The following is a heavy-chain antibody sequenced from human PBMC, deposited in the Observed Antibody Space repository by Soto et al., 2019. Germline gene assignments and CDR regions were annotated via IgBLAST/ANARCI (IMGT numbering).Heavy chain of an antibody. D-gene: IGHD2-15*01. CDR2: IYYSGST. V-gene: IGHV4-31*03. CDR1: GGSISSGGYY. Sequence: QVQLQESGPGLVKPSQTLSLTCTVSGGSISSGGYYWSWIRQHPGKGLEWIGYIYYSGSTYYNPSLKSRVTISVDTSKNQFSLKLSSVTAADTAVYYCAREGNCSGGSCYLENYGMDVWGQGTTVTVSS. CDR3: AREGNCSGGSCYLENYGMDV. J-gene: IGHJ6*02.